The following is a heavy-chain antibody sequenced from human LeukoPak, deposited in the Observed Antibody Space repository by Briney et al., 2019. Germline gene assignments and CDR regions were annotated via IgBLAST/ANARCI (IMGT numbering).Heavy chain of an antibody. CDR2: ISYDGSNK. J-gene: IGHJ4*02. CDR1: GFTFSSYA. D-gene: IGHD2-8*01. Sequence: GRSLRLSCAASGFTFSSYAMHWVRLAPGKGLEWVAVISYDGSNKYYADSVKGRFTISRDNSKSTLYLRMNSLRDDDSAAYFCARVYLERLTAGYFDHWGQGTQVTVSP. V-gene: IGHV3-30-3*01. CDR3: ARVYLERLTAGYFDH.